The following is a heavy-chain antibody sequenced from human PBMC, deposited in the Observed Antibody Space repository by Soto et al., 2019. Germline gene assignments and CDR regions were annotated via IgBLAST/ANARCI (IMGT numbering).Heavy chain of an antibody. Sequence: GGSLRLSCAASGFTVSSNYMSWVRQAPGKGLEWVSVIYSGGSTYYADSVKGRFTISRDNSKNTLYLQMNSLRAEDTAVYYCARDPPPRYCSGGSCYSGWFDPWGQGTLVTVSS. D-gene: IGHD2-15*01. V-gene: IGHV3-66*01. CDR1: GFTVSSNY. J-gene: IGHJ5*02. CDR3: ARDPPPRYCSGGSCYSGWFDP. CDR2: IYSGGST.